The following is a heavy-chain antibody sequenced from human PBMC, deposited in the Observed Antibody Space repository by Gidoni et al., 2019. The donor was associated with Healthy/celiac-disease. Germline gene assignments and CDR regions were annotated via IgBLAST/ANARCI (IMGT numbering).Heavy chain of an antibody. CDR2: INHSGST. D-gene: IGHD5-18*01. CDR1: VGSFSGYF. CDR3: ARRRGGYSYGFLTDY. Sequence: QVQLQQWGAGLLRPSEPLSLTCAVFVGSFSGYFWGWTRQPPGKGLEWIGEINHSGSTNYNPSLKSRVTISVDTSKNQFSLKLSSVTAADTAVYYCARRRGGYSYGFLTDYWGQGTLVTVSS. J-gene: IGHJ4*02. V-gene: IGHV4-34*01.